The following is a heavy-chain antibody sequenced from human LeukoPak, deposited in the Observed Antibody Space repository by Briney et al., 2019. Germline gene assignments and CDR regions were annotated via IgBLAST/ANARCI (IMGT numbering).Heavy chain of an antibody. D-gene: IGHD2-15*01. CDR2: ISSSSSYI. J-gene: IGHJ5*02. CDR1: GFTFSSYS. V-gene: IGHV3-21*01. Sequence: GGSLRLSCAASGFTFSSYSMNWVRQAPGKGLEWVSSISSSSSYIYYADSVKGRFTISRDNAKNSLYLQMNSLRAEDTAVYYCAREVEDRGFDPWGQGTLVTVSS. CDR3: AREVEDRGFDP.